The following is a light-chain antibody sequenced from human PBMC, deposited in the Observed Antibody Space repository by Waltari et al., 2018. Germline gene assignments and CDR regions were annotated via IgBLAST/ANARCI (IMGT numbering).Light chain of an antibody. J-gene: IGKJ2*03. CDR2: LSS. V-gene: IGKV2-28*01. Sequence: DIVMTQSPLSLPVTPGEPASISCRSGQSLLHSNGYNYLDWYLQKPGQSPQLLIYLSSNRAVGVPERFSGSGSCTEFMLHISRVEAEDVGIYYCMQALQSPYSFGQGTRLDIK. CDR3: MQALQSPYS. CDR1: QSLLHSNGYNY.